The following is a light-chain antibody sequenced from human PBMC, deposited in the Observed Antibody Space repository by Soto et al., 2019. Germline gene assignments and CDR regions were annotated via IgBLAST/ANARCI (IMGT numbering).Light chain of an antibody. Sequence: QSALTQPASVSGSPGQSITISCTGTSSDVGGYIYVSWYQQYPGKAPKVIIYDVSNRPSGVSNRFSGSKSGNTASLTISGLQAGDEADYYCNSYTSSSTQVFGTGTKLTVL. J-gene: IGLJ1*01. CDR3: NSYTSSSTQV. V-gene: IGLV2-14*01. CDR2: DVS. CDR1: SSDVGGYIY.